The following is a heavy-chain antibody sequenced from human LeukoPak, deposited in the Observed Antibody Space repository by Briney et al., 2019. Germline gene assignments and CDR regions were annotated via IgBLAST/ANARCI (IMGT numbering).Heavy chain of an antibody. J-gene: IGHJ4*02. Sequence: PSETLSLTCTVSGDSMSNYYWSWIRQPPGKGLEWIGYIYYSGGTSYNPSLKSRVTISEDTSKNQFSLKLSSVTAADTAVYYCARSVVLYYFDYWGQGTLVTVSS. V-gene: IGHV4-59*01. CDR3: ARSVVLYYFDY. CDR1: GDSMSNYY. CDR2: IYYSGGT. D-gene: IGHD2-2*01.